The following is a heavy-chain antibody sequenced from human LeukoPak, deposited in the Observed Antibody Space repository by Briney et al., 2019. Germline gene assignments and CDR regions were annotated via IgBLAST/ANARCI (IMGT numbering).Heavy chain of an antibody. CDR2: ISAYNGNT. D-gene: IGHD4/OR15-4a*01. Sequence: ASVKVSCKASGYTFTNYAISWVRQAPGQGLEWMGWISAYNGNTNYAQKLQGRVTMTTDTSTSTAYMELRSLRFDDTAVYYCATDDLDYGAPGNWGQGTLVIVSS. V-gene: IGHV1-18*01. CDR1: GYTFTNYA. J-gene: IGHJ4*02. CDR3: ATDDLDYGAPGN.